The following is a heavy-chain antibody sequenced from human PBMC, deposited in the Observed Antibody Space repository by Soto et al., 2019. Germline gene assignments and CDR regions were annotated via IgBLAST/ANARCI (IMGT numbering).Heavy chain of an antibody. CDR2: INAGNGAT. J-gene: IGHJ4*02. CDR3: ARGVQFTHY. Sequence: QVQLVQSGAEVKQPGASVKVSCKASGYTFTSYAIHWVRQAPGQGLEWVGWINAGNGATKYSQNLQDRVTITRDTSASTAYMELSSLKSEDTAVYYSARGVQFTHYWGQGTLVTVSS. CDR1: GYTFTSYA. V-gene: IGHV1-3*01.